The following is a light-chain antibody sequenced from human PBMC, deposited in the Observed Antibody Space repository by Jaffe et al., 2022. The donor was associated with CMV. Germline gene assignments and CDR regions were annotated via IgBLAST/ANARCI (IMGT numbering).Light chain of an antibody. CDR3: ISYTSSSTPWV. CDR2: DVS. Sequence: QSALTQPASVSGSPGQSITISCTGTSSDVGGYNYVSWYQQHPGKAPKLMIYDVSNRPSGVSNRFFGSKSGNTASLTISGLQAEDEADYYCISYTSSSTPWVFGGGTKLTVL. CDR1: SSDVGGYNY. V-gene: IGLV2-14*03. J-gene: IGLJ3*02.